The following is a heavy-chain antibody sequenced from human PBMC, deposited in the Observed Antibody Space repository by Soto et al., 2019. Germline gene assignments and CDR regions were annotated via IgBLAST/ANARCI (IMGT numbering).Heavy chain of an antibody. D-gene: IGHD6-13*01. CDR3: ASQGNSSSWREYYMDV. CDR1: GGSISSSSYY. J-gene: IGHJ6*03. CDR2: IYYSGST. Sequence: QLQLQESGPGLVKPSETLSLTCTVSGGSISSSSYYWGWIRQPPGKGLEWIGSIYYSGSTYYNPSLKSRVTISVDTSKNQFALKLSSVTPADTAVYYCASQGNSSSWREYYMDVWGKGTTVTVSS. V-gene: IGHV4-39*01.